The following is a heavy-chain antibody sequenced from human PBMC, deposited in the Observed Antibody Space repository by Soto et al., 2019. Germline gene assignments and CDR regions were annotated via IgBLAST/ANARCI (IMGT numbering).Heavy chain of an antibody. CDR2: IYSDDYRT. CDR3: IKDTTPVGLDY. CDR1: GVALEDYA. V-gene: IGHV3-9*01. Sequence: DVHLVESVGGLTQPGGSLRLSCVASGVALEDYALHWVQQVPEQGLEWVSGIYSDDYRTAYPDSGKGRFTISGDDAKNALYLQMNGLRPEDTAFYYGIKDTTPVGLDYWGRVILVTVSS. D-gene: IGHD1-26*01. J-gene: IGHJ4*02.